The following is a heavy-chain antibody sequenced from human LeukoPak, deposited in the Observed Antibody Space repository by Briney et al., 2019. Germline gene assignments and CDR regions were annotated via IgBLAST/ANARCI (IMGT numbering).Heavy chain of an antibody. J-gene: IGHJ3*02. Sequence: GESLRISCKGSGYIFTNYWIAWVRQMPGKGLEWMGIIYPGDSDTRYSPSFQGQVTISADKSISTAYLQWSSLKASDTAMYYCARRADAFDIWGQGTMVTVSS. CDR1: GYIFTNYW. CDR3: ARRADAFDI. CDR2: IYPGDSDT. V-gene: IGHV5-51*01.